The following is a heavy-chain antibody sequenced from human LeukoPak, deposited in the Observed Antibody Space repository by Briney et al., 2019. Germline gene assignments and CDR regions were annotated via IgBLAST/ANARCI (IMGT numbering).Heavy chain of an antibody. CDR1: GVSISTSNYY. V-gene: IGHV4-39*07. CDR2: IFYSGST. D-gene: IGHD3-3*01. Sequence: SETLSLTCTVSGVSISTSNYYWGWIRQPPGKRLEWIGNIFYSGSTYYSPSLRSRVTISLDTSKNQFSLKLSSVTAADTAVYYCASGEYDFWSGYYARGDFDYWGQGTLVTVSS. J-gene: IGHJ4*02. CDR3: ASGEYDFWSGYYARGDFDY.